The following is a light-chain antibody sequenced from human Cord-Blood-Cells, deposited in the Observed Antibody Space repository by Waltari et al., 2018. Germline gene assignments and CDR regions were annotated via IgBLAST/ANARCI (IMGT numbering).Light chain of an antibody. CDR3: QQYGSSLYT. CDR2: GAS. Sequence: EIVLTQSPGTLSSSPGERATLSCRASQSVSSSYLAWYQQKPGQAPRLLIYGASIRATGIPDRFSGSGSGTDFTLTISRLEPEDFAVYYCQQYGSSLYTFGQGTKLEIK. CDR1: QSVSSSY. J-gene: IGKJ2*01. V-gene: IGKV3-20*01.